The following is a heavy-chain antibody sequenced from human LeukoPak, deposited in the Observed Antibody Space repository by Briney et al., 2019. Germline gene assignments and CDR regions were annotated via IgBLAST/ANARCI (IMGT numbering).Heavy chain of an antibody. CDR2: ISYDGSNK. D-gene: IGHD5-12*01. V-gene: IGHV3-30-3*01. Sequence: GGSLRLSCAASGFSFSNYPMHWVRQAPGKGLEWVAVISYDGSNKYYADSVKGRFTISRDNSKNTLYLQMNSLRAEDTAVYYCAIVATITPGIWGQGTLVTVSS. J-gene: IGHJ4*02. CDR3: AIVATITPGI. CDR1: GFSFSNYP.